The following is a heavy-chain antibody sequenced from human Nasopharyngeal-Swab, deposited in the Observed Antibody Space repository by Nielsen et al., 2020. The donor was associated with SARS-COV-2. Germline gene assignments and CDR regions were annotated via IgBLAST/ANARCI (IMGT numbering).Heavy chain of an antibody. Sequence: SETLSLTCPVSGGSVSTTTYFCGWIRQPPGKGLEWIGTVSYSGSTYYNPSLKSRVTISVDTSKNQFSLKLNSVTATDTAVYYCARGYGSFPYYFDHWGQGTLVTVSS. CDR1: GGSVSTTTYF. J-gene: IGHJ4*02. CDR2: VSYSGST. CDR3: ARGYGSFPYYFDH. D-gene: IGHD1-26*01. V-gene: IGHV4-39*01.